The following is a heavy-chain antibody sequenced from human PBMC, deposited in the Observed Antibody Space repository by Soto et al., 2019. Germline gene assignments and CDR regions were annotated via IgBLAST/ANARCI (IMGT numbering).Heavy chain of an antibody. J-gene: IGHJ5*02. CDR3: ARRASTYYDFWSGYYGFDP. CDR2: IYYSGST. CDR1: CGSISSSSYY. D-gene: IGHD3-3*01. V-gene: IGHV4-39*01. Sequence: SETLSLTCTVSCGSISSSSYYWGWIRQPPGKGLEWIGSIYYSGSTYYNPSLKSRVTISVDTSKNQFSLKLSSVTAADTAVYYCARRASTYYDFWSGYYGFDPWGQGTLVTVSS.